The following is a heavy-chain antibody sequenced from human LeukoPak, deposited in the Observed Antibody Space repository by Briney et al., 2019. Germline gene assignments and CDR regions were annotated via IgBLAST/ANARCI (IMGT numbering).Heavy chain of an antibody. CDR3: ARSIAARPRCFDY. D-gene: IGHD6-6*01. V-gene: IGHV4-61*09. CDR1: GGSINSGRYY. Sequence: SETLSLTCTVSGGSINSGRYYWSWIRQPAGRGLEWIGHISTSGRTSYSPSLKSRVTISVDTSKNQFSLKLSSVTAADTAVYYCARSIAARPRCFDYWGQGTLVTVSS. J-gene: IGHJ4*02. CDR2: ISTSGRT.